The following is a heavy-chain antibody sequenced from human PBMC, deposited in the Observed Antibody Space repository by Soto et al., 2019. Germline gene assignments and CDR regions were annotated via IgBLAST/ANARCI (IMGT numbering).Heavy chain of an antibody. Sequence: LRLSCAASGFSFSTYEMNWVRQAPGKGLEWVSYISKNGIDIYYADSVKGRFTISRDNANNSLFLQMNSLRAEDTAVYYCAPRKSGSFNIGAFDIWGQGTMVTVSS. CDR2: ISKNGIDI. J-gene: IGHJ3*02. CDR3: APRKSGSFNIGAFDI. V-gene: IGHV3-48*03. D-gene: IGHD3-10*01. CDR1: GFSFSTYE.